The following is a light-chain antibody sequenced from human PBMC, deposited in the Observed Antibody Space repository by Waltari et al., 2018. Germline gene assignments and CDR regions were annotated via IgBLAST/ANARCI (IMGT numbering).Light chain of an antibody. CDR2: EVS. J-gene: IGLJ1*01. Sequence: QSALTQPASVAGSPGQSLPLPCTGTSPDVGGSNYASRYQQHPGKAPKLMIYEVSNRPSGVSNRFSGSKSGNTASLTISGLQAEDEADYYCSSYTSSSTLLYVFGTGTKVTVL. V-gene: IGLV2-14*01. CDR1: SPDVGGSNY. CDR3: SSYTSSSTLLYV.